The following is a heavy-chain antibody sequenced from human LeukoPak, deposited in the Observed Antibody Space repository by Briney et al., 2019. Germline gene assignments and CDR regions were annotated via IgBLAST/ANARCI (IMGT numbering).Heavy chain of an antibody. D-gene: IGHD3-22*01. CDR1: GYTFTSYD. CDR2: MNPNSGNT. J-gene: IGHJ4*02. Sequence: ASVKVSCKASGYTFTSYDINWVRQATGQGLEWMGWMNPNSGNTNYAQKLQGRVTMTTDTSTSTAYMELRSLRSDDTAVYYCARGGGYYYDSSGLDYWGQGTLVTVSS. V-gene: IGHV1-18*01. CDR3: ARGGGYYYDSSGLDY.